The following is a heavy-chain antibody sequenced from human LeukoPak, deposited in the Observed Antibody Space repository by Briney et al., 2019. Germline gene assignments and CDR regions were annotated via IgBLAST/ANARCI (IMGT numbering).Heavy chain of an antibody. CDR1: GFTFSSYG. V-gene: IGHV3-48*04. D-gene: IGHD3-10*01. CDR2: ISSSGSTT. Sequence: GGSLRLSCAASGFTFSSYGMHWVRQAPGKGLEWVSYISSSGSTTYYADSVKGRFTISRDNAKNSLYLQMNSLRAEDTAVYYCARDQGRRYYGSGSRNWFDPWGQGTLVTVSS. CDR3: ARDQGRRYYGSGSRNWFDP. J-gene: IGHJ5*02.